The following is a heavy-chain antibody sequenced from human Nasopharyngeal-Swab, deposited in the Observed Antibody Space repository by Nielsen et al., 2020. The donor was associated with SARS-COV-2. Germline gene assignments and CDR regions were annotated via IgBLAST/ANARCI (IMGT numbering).Heavy chain of an antibody. V-gene: IGHV3-48*02. CDR3: ARAPIYSYGYDYYGMDV. J-gene: IGHJ6*02. D-gene: IGHD5-18*01. CDR2: ISSSSSTI. Sequence: WMRGPTGGGREGVSYISSSSSTIYYADSVKGRFTISRDNAKNSLYLQMNSLRDEDTAVYYCARAPIYSYGYDYYGMDVWGQGTTVTVSS.